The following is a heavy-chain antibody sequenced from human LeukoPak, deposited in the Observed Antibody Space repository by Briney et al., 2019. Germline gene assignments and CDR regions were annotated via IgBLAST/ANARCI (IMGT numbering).Heavy chain of an antibody. Sequence: ASVKVSCKASGYTFTGYYMHWVRQAAGQGLEWMGWINPNSGGTNYAQKFQGWVTMTRDTSISTAYMELSRLRSDDTAVYYCAREGPTGGYGFDYWGQGTLVTVSS. CDR2: INPNSGGT. CDR3: AREGPTGGYGFDY. V-gene: IGHV1-2*04. J-gene: IGHJ4*02. CDR1: GYTFTGYY. D-gene: IGHD5-12*01.